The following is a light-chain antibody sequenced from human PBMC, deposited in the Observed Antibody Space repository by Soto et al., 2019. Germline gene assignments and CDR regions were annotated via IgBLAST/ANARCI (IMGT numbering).Light chain of an antibody. V-gene: IGLV3-21*02. J-gene: IGLJ2*01. CDR1: NLGSKS. CDR3: QVWDSSSDHVV. Sequence: SYELTQPPSVSVAPGQTARITCGGNNLGSKSVHWYQQKPGQAPVLVAYDDSDRPSGIPERFSGSNSGNPVTLTISRVEAGDEADYYCQVWDSSSDHVVFGGGTQLTVL. CDR2: DDS.